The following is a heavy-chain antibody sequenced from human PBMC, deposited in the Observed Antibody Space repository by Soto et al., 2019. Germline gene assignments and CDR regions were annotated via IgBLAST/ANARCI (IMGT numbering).Heavy chain of an antibody. CDR1: GGSISSSSYY. CDR2: IYYSGST. CDR3: ARNDYGDGGFEY. Sequence: PSETLSLTCTVSGGSISSSSYYWGWIRQPPGKGLEWIGSIYYSGSTYYNPSLKSRVTISVDTSKNQFSLKLSSVTAADTAVYYCARNDYGDGGFEYWGQGTLVTVSS. V-gene: IGHV4-39*01. D-gene: IGHD4-17*01. J-gene: IGHJ4*02.